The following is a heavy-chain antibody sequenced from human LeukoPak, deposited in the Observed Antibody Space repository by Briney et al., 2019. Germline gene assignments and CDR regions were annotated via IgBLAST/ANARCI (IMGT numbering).Heavy chain of an antibody. V-gene: IGHV3-48*04. J-gene: IGHJ6*02. CDR3: ARDLSPGRGVPIYYGMDV. CDR2: ISSSGSTI. CDR1: GFTFNTYS. D-gene: IGHD3-10*01. Sequence: GGSLRLSCVVSGFTFNTYSMNWIRQAPGKGLEWVSYISSSGSTIYYADSVKGRFTISRDNAKNSLYLQMNSLRAEDTAVYYCARDLSPGRGVPIYYGMDVWGQGTTVTVSS.